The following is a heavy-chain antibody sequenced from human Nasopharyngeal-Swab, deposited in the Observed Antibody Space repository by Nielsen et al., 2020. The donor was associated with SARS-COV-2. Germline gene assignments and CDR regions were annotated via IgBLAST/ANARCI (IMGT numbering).Heavy chain of an antibody. CDR3: ARVGGRTSPMGS. Sequence: GGSLRLSCAASGFTFSSYGMHWVRQAPGKGLEWVAFIRYDGSNKYYADSVKGRFTISRDNAKNSLFLQMDSLRTEDTAFYYCARVGGRTSPMGSWGQGTLVTVSS. CDR1: GFTFSSYG. V-gene: IGHV3-30*02. CDR2: IRYDGSNK. J-gene: IGHJ4*02. D-gene: IGHD3-10*01.